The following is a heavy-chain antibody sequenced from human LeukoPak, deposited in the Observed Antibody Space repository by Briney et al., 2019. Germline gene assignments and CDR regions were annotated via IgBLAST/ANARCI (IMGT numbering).Heavy chain of an antibody. V-gene: IGHV4-34*01. CDR1: GGSFSGYY. D-gene: IGHD6-6*01. CDR3: ARGNPARAFDI. J-gene: IGHJ3*02. Sequence: SETLSLTCAVYGGSFSGYYWSWIRQSPGKGLEWIGEINHSGSTNYNPSLKSRVTISVDTSKNQFSLKLSSVTAADTAVYYCARGNPARAFDIWGQGTMVTVSS. CDR2: INHSGST.